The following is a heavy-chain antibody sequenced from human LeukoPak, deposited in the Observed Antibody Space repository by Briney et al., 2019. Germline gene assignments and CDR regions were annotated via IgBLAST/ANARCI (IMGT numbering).Heavy chain of an antibody. CDR3: AKDTSLWTTYYYMDV. CDR2: TRYDGAYK. D-gene: IGHD3/OR15-3a*01. J-gene: IGHJ6*03. CDR1: GFTFGSYG. V-gene: IGHV3-30*02. Sequence: GGSLRLSCVASGFTFGSYGMHWVRQPPGKGLEWVAFTRYDGAYKYYADSVEGRFTISRDNSKSTVYLQMNSLRPEDTAFYYCAKDTSLWTTYYYMDVWGKGTTVTVSS.